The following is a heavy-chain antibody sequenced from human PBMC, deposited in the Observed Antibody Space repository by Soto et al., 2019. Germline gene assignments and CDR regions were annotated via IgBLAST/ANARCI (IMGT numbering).Heavy chain of an antibody. V-gene: IGHV3-21*01. D-gene: IGHD5-18*01. Sequence: EVQLVESGGGLVKPGGSLRLSCAASGFTFSSYSMNWVRQAPGKGLEWVSSISSSSSYIYYADSVKGRFTISRDNAKNLLYLQMNSLRAEDTAVYYCARDQPGYSYGYGLGYWGQGNLVTVSS. CDR3: ARDQPGYSYGYGLGY. J-gene: IGHJ4*02. CDR1: GFTFSSYS. CDR2: ISSSSSYI.